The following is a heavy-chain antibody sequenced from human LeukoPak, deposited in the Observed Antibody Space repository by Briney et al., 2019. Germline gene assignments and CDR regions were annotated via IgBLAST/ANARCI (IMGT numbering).Heavy chain of an antibody. D-gene: IGHD5-18*01. CDR3: ARLYSYGYVNDY. CDR1: GFTFSSYG. V-gene: IGHV3-33*01. Sequence: GGSLRLSCAASGFTFSSYGMHWVRQAPGKGLEWVAVIWYDGSNKYYADSVKGRFTISRDNSKNTLYLQMNSLRAEDTAVYYCARLYSYGYVNDYWGQGTLVTVSS. J-gene: IGHJ4*02. CDR2: IWYDGSNK.